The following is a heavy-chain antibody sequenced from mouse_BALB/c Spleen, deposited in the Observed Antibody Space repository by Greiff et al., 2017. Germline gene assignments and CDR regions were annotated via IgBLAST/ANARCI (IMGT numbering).Heavy chain of an antibody. CDR1: GFTFSSYA. CDR3: ERQGAAMITTEAMDY. Sequence: EVQVLESGGGLVKPGGSLKLSCAASGFTFSSYAMSWVRQTPEKRLEWVATISSGGSYTYYPDSVKGRFTISRDNAKNTLYLQMSSLRSEDTAMYYCERQGAAMITTEAMDYWGQGTSVTVSS. D-gene: IGHD2-4*01. J-gene: IGHJ4*01. CDR2: ISSGGSYT. V-gene: IGHV5-9-3*01.